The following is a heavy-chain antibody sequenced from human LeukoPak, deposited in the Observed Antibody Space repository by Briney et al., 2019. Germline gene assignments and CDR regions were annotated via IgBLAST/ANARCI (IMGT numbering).Heavy chain of an antibody. D-gene: IGHD3-3*01. CDR2: IYYSGST. CDR1: GGSISSYY. J-gene: IGHJ6*02. V-gene: IGHV4-59*01. Sequence: PSETLSLTCTVSGGSISSYYWSWIRQPPGKGLEWIGYIYYSGSTNYNPSLKSRVTISVDTSKNQFSLKLSSVTAADTAVYYCATMAGEEYYDFWSGPLGYGMDVWGQGTTVTVSS. CDR3: ATMAGEEYYDFWSGPLGYGMDV.